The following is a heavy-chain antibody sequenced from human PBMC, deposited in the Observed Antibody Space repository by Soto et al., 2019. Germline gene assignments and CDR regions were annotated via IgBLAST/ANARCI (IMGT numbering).Heavy chain of an antibody. CDR2: MSGSGGST. D-gene: IGHD3-10*01. V-gene: IGHV3-23*01. J-gene: IGHJ4*02. Sequence: PGGSLRLSCAASGFTFSRYAMSWVRQAPGKGLEWVSSMSGSGGSTDYADSVKGRFTISRDNSKNTLYPQMNSLRAEDTAVYHCAKDSDYYGSGSYTDYWGQGTLVTVSS. CDR3: AKDSDYYGSGSYTDY. CDR1: GFTFSRYA.